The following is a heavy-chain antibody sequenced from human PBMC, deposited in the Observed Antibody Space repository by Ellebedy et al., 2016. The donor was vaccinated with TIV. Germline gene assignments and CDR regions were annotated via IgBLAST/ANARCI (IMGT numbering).Heavy chain of an antibody. J-gene: IGHJ4*02. CDR3: ARAEEGDGYNDY. V-gene: IGHV4-59*01. CDR1: GGSISSYY. CDR2: IYYTGRT. D-gene: IGHD5-24*01. Sequence: SETLSLTCTVSGGSISSYYWIWIRQPPGKELEWIGYIYYTGRTNYNPSLKSRVTMSVDTSKKEFSLKLSSVTAADTAVYFCARAEEGDGYNDYWGQGTLVTVSS.